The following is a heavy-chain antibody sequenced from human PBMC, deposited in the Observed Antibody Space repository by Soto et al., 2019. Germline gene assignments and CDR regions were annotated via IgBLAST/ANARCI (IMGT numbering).Heavy chain of an antibody. V-gene: IGHV4-31*03. Sequence: SETLSISCTVCGGSISSGAYYWTWIRKHPGKGLEWIGYIYYSGSTHYNPSLKSRVTISVDTSKNQFSLKLSSVTAADTAVYYCARDTYYYGSGKDGMDVWGQGTTVTVSS. CDR1: GGSISSGAYY. D-gene: IGHD3-10*01. CDR3: ARDTYYYGSGKDGMDV. J-gene: IGHJ6*02. CDR2: IYYSGST.